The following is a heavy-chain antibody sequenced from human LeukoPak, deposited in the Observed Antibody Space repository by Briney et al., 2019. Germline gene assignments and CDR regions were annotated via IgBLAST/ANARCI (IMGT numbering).Heavy chain of an antibody. V-gene: IGHV1-24*01. CDR1: GYTLTELS. CDR2: FDPEDGET. J-gene: IGHJ4*02. D-gene: IGHD1-26*01. CDR3: AVVVGATTAFDY. Sequence: ASVKVSCKVSGYTLTELSMHWVRQAPGKGLEWMGGFDPEDGETIYAHKFQGRVTMTEDTSTDTAYMELSSLRSEDTAVYYCAVVVGATTAFDYWGQGTLVTVSS.